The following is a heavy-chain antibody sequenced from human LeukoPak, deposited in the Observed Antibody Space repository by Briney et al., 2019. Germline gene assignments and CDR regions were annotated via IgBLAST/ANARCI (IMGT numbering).Heavy chain of an antibody. Sequence: PGGSLRLSCAASGFTFSGYSMTWVRQAPGKGLEWVSTVTSSGGSTYYADSVKGRFTNSRDNSKSTLYLQMNSLRAEDTAVYYCAKTMGAIDHDCWGQGTLVTVSS. D-gene: IGHD1-26*01. CDR3: AKTMGAIDHDC. CDR1: GFTFSGYS. CDR2: VTSSGGST. J-gene: IGHJ4*02. V-gene: IGHV3-23*01.